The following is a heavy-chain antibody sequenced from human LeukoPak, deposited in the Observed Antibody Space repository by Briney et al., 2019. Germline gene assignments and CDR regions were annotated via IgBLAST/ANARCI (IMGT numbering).Heavy chain of an antibody. CDR3: AGSRSWCGTFDY. D-gene: IGHD6-13*01. V-gene: IGHV4-39*01. Sequence: PSETLSLTCTVSGGSISSSSYYWGWIRQPPGKGLEWIGSIYYSGSTYYNPSLKSRVTISVDTSKNQFSLKLGSVTAADTAVYYCAGSRSWCGTFDYWGQGTLVTVSS. J-gene: IGHJ4*02. CDR2: IYYSGST. CDR1: GGSISSSSYY.